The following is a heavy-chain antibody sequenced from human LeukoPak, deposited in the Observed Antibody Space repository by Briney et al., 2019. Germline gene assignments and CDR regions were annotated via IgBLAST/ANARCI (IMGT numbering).Heavy chain of an antibody. CDR2: ISYDGSNK. J-gene: IGHJ5*02. D-gene: IGHD2-15*01. V-gene: IGHV3-30*18. CDR3: AKGKQEVAA. CDR1: GFTFSSYG. Sequence: PGRSLILSCAASGFTFSSYGIHWVRQAPGKGLEWVAFISYDGSNKYYADSVKGRFTTSRDNSKNTLYLQMNSLRAEDTAVYYCAKGKQEVAAWGQGTLVTVSS.